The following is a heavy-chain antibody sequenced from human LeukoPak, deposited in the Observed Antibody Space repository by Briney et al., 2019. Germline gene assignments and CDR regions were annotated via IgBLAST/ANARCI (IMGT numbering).Heavy chain of an antibody. V-gene: IGHV3-53*01. J-gene: IGHJ4*02. CDR3: AREGGPYSSTLRGC. CDR2: MYASGTT. D-gene: IGHD6-19*01. CDR1: GFTVSGNY. Sequence: GRSLRLSCVVSGFTVSGNYMSWVRQAPGKGLEWVLIMYASGTTDYADSVKGRFTISRDNSKNTLYLQMSSLRVEDTAVYYCAREGGPYSSTLRGCWGQGTLVTVSS.